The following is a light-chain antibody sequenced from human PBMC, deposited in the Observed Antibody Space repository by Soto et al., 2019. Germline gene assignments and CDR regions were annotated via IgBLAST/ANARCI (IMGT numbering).Light chain of an antibody. Sequence: QSALTQPASVSGSPGQSITISSTGTSSDVGGYNYVSWYQHHPGKAPKLMIYEVSNRPSGVSNRFSGSKSGNTASLTISGLQAEDEADYYCSSYTSSSTDVFGTGTKLTVL. J-gene: IGLJ1*01. V-gene: IGLV2-14*01. CDR2: EVS. CDR1: SSDVGGYNY. CDR3: SSYTSSSTDV.